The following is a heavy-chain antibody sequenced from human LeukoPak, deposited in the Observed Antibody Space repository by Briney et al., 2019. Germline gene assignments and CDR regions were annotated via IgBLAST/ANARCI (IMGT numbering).Heavy chain of an antibody. CDR3: ARGGLLQDYFDY. CDR2: IIPILGIA. V-gene: IGHV1-69*04. J-gene: IGHJ4*02. D-gene: IGHD5-24*01. Sequence: ASVKVSCKASGGTFSSYAISWVRQAPGQGLEWMGRIIPILGIANYAQKFQGRVTITADKSTSTAYMELSSLRSEDTAVYYCARGGLLQDYFDYWGQGTLVTVSP. CDR1: GGTFSSYA.